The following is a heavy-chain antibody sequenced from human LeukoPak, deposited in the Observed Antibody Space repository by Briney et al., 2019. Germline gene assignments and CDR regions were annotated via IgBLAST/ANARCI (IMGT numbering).Heavy chain of an antibody. V-gene: IGHV4-34*01. CDR2: INHSGST. CDR1: GGSFSGYY. CDR3: ARDAGYDFWSGTPVMDV. J-gene: IGHJ6*02. Sequence: SETLSLTCAVYGGSFSGYYWSWIRQPPGKGLEWIGEINHSGSTNYNPSLKSRVTISVDTSKNQFSLKLSSVTAADTAVYYCARDAGYDFWSGTPVMDVWGQGPTAPVS. D-gene: IGHD3-3*01.